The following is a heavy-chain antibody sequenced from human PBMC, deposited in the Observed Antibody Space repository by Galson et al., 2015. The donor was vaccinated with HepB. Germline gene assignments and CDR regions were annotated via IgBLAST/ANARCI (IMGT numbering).Heavy chain of an antibody. J-gene: IGHJ4*02. V-gene: IGHV3-15*07. CDR2: IKSKTDGGTT. Sequence: SLRLSCAASGFTFSNAWMNWVRQAPGKGLEWVGRIKSKTDGGTTDYAAPVKGRFTISRDDSKNTLYLQMNSLKTEDTAVYYCTTYDFWSGKLFDYWGQGTLVTVSS. D-gene: IGHD3-3*01. CDR3: TTYDFWSGKLFDY. CDR1: GFTFSNAW.